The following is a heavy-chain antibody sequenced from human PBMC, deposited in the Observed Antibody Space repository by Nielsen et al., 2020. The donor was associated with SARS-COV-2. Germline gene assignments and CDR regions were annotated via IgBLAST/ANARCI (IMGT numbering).Heavy chain of an antibody. J-gene: IGHJ4*02. CDR1: GFSFSSHW. V-gene: IGHV3-21*01. Sequence: GESLKISCAASGFSFSSHWMSWVRQAPGKGLEWVSSISSSSIYIYYADSVKGRFTISRDNANNSLYLQMNSLRAEDTAVYYCARSRGFDTRDFDYWGQGALVTVSS. CDR3: ARSRGFDTRDFDY. CDR2: ISSSSIYI. D-gene: IGHD3-3*01.